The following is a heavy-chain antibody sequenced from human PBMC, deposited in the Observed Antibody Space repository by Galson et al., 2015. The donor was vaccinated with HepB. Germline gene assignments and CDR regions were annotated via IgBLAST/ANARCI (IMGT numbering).Heavy chain of an antibody. J-gene: IGHJ2*01. D-gene: IGHD6-19*01. CDR2: ISSSSSYT. CDR1: GFTFSDYY. CDR3: ARVSHREDRLAGYSSGWYGWYFDL. Sequence: SLRLSCAASGFTFSDYYMSWIRQAPGKGLEWVSYISSSSSYTNYADSMKGRFTISRDNAKNSLYLQMNSLRAEDTAVYYCARVSHREDRLAGYSSGWYGWYFDLWGRGTLVTVSS. V-gene: IGHV3-11*06.